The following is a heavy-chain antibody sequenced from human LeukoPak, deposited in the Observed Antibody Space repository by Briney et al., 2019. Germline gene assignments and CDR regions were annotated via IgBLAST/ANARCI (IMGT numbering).Heavy chain of an antibody. Sequence: SETLSLTCTVSGGSISSYYWSWIRQPPGKGLEWIGYIYYSGSTTYNPSLKSRVTMSVDTSKNQFSLKLSSVTAADTAVYYCASQTRRDGYKAFDYWGQGTLVTVSS. D-gene: IGHD5-24*01. J-gene: IGHJ4*02. CDR2: IYYSGST. CDR1: GGSISSYY. V-gene: IGHV4-59*08. CDR3: ASQTRRDGYKAFDY.